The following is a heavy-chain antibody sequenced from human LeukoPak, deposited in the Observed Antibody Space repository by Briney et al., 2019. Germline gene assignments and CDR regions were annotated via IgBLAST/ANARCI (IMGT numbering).Heavy chain of an antibody. J-gene: IGHJ4*02. CDR3: ARVFPLASAFEY. Sequence: ASVKVSCKASGDTFTSYGIRWVREAPGPGLEWIGWISAYNGNTNYAQKLQGRVSMTTDTSTSTAYMELRSLRSDDTAVYYCARVFPLASAFEYWGQGTLVTVSS. D-gene: IGHD3-3*02. CDR2: ISAYNGNT. CDR1: GDTFTSYG. V-gene: IGHV1-18*01.